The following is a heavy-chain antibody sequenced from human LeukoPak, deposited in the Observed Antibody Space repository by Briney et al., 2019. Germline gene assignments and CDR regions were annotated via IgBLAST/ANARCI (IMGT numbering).Heavy chain of an antibody. CDR3: ARDFTYYYGMDV. CDR1: GYTFTSYA. J-gene: IGHJ6*02. CDR2: INAGNGNT. V-gene: IGHV1-3*01. Sequence: EASVKVSCKASGYTFTSYAMHWVRQAPGQRLEWMGWINAGNGNTKYSQKFQGRVTITRDTSASTAYMVLSSLRSEDTAVYYCARDFTYYYGMDVWGQGTTVTVSS.